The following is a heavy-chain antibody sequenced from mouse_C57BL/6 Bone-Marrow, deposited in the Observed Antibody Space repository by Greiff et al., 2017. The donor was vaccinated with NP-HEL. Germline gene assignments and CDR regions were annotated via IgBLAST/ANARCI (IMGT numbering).Heavy chain of an antibody. CDR3: ARDPHYYGKGY. V-gene: IGHV1-50*01. J-gene: IGHJ2*01. CDR1: GYTFTSYW. CDR2: IDPSDSYT. D-gene: IGHD1-1*01. Sequence: QVQLQQPGAELVKPGASVKLSCKASGYTFTSYWMQWVKQRPGQGLEWIGEIDPSDSYTNYNQKFKGKATLTVDTSSSTAYMQLSSLTSEDSAVYYCARDPHYYGKGYWGQGTTLTVSS.